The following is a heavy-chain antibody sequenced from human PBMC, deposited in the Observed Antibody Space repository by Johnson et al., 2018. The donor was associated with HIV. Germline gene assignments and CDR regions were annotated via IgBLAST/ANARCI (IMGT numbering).Heavy chain of an antibody. V-gene: IGHV3-43*01. D-gene: IGHD1-26*01. J-gene: IGHJ3*02. CDR3: AKDMGRYSGSYGNYDAFDI. CDR2: ISWDGGST. Sequence: VQLVESGGVVVQPGGSLRLSCAASGFTFDDYTMHWVRQAPGKGLEWVSLISWDGGSTYYADSVKGRFIISRDNSKNSLYLQMNSLRTEDTALYYCAKDMGRYSGSYGNYDAFDIWGQGTMVTVSS. CDR1: GFTFDDYT.